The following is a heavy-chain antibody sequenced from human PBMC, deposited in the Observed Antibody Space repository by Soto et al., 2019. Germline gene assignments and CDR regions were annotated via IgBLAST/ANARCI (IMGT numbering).Heavy chain of an antibody. CDR2: IWYDGSNK. CDR3: AREPIAVAGLDY. V-gene: IGHV3-33*01. D-gene: IGHD6-19*01. Sequence: QVQLVESGGGVVQPGRSLRLSCAASGFTFSSYGMHWVRQAPGKGLEWVAVIWYDGSNKYYADSVKGRFTISRDNSKNTLYLQMNSLRAEDTAVYYCAREPIAVAGLDYWGQGTLVTVSS. CDR1: GFTFSSYG. J-gene: IGHJ4*02.